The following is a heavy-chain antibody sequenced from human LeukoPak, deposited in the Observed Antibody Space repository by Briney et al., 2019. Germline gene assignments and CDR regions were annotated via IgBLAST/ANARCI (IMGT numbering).Heavy chain of an antibody. CDR1: GFTFSSYW. Sequence: GGSLRLSCAASGFTFSSYWMNWVRQAPGKGLEWVASIKQDGSEKLYGDSVRGRFTVSRDNARNSLYLHMNTLRAEDTALYYCARTGEDYADNAEYGGFDPWGQGTLVTVSS. V-gene: IGHV3-7*01. D-gene: IGHD4/OR15-4a*01. CDR3: ARTGEDYADNAEYGGFDP. CDR2: IKQDGSEK. J-gene: IGHJ5*02.